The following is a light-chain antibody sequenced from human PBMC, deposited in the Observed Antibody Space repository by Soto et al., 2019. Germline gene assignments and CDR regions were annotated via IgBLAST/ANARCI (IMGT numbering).Light chain of an antibody. CDR1: QSLVHTNGYSY. V-gene: IGKV2-28*01. J-gene: IGKJ3*01. CDR3: KESLQAPFT. CDR2: MGS. Sequence: DIVMTQSPLSLPVTPGEPASMSCRSSQSLVHTNGYSYVDWYLQKPGQSPQLLIYMGSNRASGVPGRFSGSGSGTDFTLKISRVEAEDVGVYYCKESLQAPFTFGHGTKVDLK.